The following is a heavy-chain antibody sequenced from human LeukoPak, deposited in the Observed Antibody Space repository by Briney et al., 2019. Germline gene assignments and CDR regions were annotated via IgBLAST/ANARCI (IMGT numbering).Heavy chain of an antibody. J-gene: IGHJ4*02. CDR2: ISGRGDRT. V-gene: IGHV3-23*01. D-gene: IGHD3-10*01. CDR3: AKTYYYGSGTFSFDH. Sequence: GGSLRLSCAASGFTFINYAMTWVRQAPGKGLEWVSGISGRGDRTHYADSVMGRFTISRDNSKNMVYMQMDSLRAEDTALYYCAKTYYYGSGTFSFDHWGQGTLVTVSS. CDR1: GFTFINYA.